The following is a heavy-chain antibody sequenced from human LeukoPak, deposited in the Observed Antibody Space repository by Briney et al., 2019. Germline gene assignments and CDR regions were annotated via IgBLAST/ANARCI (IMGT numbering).Heavy chain of an antibody. CDR2: ISYDGSNK. CDR3: ARAQWLVLGAFDI. CDR1: GFTFSSYA. J-gene: IGHJ3*02. V-gene: IGHV3-30-3*01. D-gene: IGHD6-19*01. Sequence: PGRSLRLSCAASGFTFSSYAMHWVRQAPGKGLEWVAVISYDGSNKYYADSVKGRFTISRDNSKNTLYLQMNSLRAEDTAVYYCARAQWLVLGAFDIWGQGTMVTVSS.